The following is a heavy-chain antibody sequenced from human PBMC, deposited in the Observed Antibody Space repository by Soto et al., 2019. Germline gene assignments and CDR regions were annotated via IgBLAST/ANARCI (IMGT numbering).Heavy chain of an antibody. V-gene: IGHV4-39*01. CDR1: GGSISSSSYY. D-gene: IGHD3-3*01. Sequence: SSETLSLTCTVSGGSISSSSYYWGWIRQPPGKGLEWIGSIYYSGSTYYNPSLKSRVTISVDTSKNQFSLKLSSVTAADTAVYYCARHGPPDYDFWSGYPHYYGMDVWGQGTTVTVSS. J-gene: IGHJ6*02. CDR2: IYYSGST. CDR3: ARHGPPDYDFWSGYPHYYGMDV.